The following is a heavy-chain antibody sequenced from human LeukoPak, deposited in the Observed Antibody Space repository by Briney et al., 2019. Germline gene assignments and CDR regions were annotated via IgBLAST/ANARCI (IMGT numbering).Heavy chain of an antibody. D-gene: IGHD3-16*01. Sequence: SETLSLTCTVSGGSISSSSYYWGWIRQPPGKGLEWIGSIYYSGSTYYNPSLKSRVTISVDTSKNQFSLKLSSVTAADTAVYYCAREAGRGGSSLYWGQGTLVTVSS. J-gene: IGHJ4*02. CDR1: GGSISSSSYY. CDR3: AREAGRGGSSLY. V-gene: IGHV4-39*02. CDR2: IYYSGST.